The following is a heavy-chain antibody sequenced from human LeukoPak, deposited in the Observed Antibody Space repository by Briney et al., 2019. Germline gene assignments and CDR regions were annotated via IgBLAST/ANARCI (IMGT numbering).Heavy chain of an antibody. D-gene: IGHD3-3*01. J-gene: IGHJ5*02. Sequence: ASVKVSCKVSGYTLTELSMHWVRQAPGKGLEWMGGFDPEDGETIYAQKFQGRVTMTEDTSTDTAYMELSSLRSEDTAVYYCATDAFWSGYRSRNWFDPWGQGTLVTVSS. CDR1: GYTLTELS. V-gene: IGHV1-24*01. CDR3: ATDAFWSGYRSRNWFDP. CDR2: FDPEDGET.